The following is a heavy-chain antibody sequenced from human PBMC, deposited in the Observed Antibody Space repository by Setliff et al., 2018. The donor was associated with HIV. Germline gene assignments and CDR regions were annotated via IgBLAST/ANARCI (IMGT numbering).Heavy chain of an antibody. CDR3: ARESRNDFWSGYYRTFDI. D-gene: IGHD3-3*01. V-gene: IGHV4-59*11. Sequence: SETLSLTCTVSGGSITGHYWSWIRQPPGKGLEWIGYIHYSGSTYYNPSLKSRVTISVDTSNNHFSLKVSSVTAADTAMYFCARESRNDFWSGYYRTFDIWGQGTMVTVSS. CDR2: IHYSGST. J-gene: IGHJ3*02. CDR1: GGSITGHY.